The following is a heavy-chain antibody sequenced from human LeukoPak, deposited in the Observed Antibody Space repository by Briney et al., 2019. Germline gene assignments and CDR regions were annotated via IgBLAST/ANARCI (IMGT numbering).Heavy chain of an antibody. J-gene: IGHJ4*02. CDR1: GFTVSSNY. V-gene: IGHV3-15*01. CDR3: TWMATVRTVDF. Sequence: GGSLRLSCAASGFTVSSNYMSWVRQAPGKGLEWVGRITSGGATDYAAPVKGRFIISRDNSKGTFYLQMNGLKTDDTAMYYCTWMATVRTVDFWGQGTLVTVSS. CDR2: ITSGGAT. D-gene: IGHD4-17*01.